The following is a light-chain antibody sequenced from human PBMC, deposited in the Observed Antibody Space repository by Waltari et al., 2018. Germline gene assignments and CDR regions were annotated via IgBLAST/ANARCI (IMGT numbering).Light chain of an antibody. CDR2: EVS. Sequence: QSALTQPPSASGSPGQSVTISCTGSSSDVGNYNYVSWYHQHPGTAPKLMIYEVSTRPSGVPDRFSGSKSGNTASLTVSGLQAEDEADYYCSSYAGNTVFGGGTKLTVL. CDR1: SSDVGNYNY. CDR3: SSYAGNTV. V-gene: IGLV2-8*01. J-gene: IGLJ2*01.